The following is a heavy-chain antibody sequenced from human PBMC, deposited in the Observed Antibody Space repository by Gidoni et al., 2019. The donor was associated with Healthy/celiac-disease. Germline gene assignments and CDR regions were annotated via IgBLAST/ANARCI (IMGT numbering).Heavy chain of an antibody. CDR3: ASPGIAAAGGAFDI. D-gene: IGHD6-13*01. Sequence: QVQLQESGPGLVKPSETLSLTCAVSGYSISSGYYWGWIRQPPGKGLEWIGSIYHSGSTYYNPSLKSRVTISVDTSKNQFSLKLSSVTAADTAVYYCASPGIAAAGGAFDIWGQGTMVTVSS. V-gene: IGHV4-38-2*01. CDR2: IYHSGST. CDR1: GYSISSGYY. J-gene: IGHJ3*02.